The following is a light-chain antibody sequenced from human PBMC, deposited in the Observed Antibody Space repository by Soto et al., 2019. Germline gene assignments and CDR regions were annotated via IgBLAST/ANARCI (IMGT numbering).Light chain of an antibody. CDR3: QQYNNWPLT. Sequence: IVMTQSPATLSVSPGESATLSCRASQSVSSKLAWYQQKPGQAPRLLIYGASTRATGIPARFSGSGSGTEFTLTISSLQSEDFAIYYCQQYNNWPLTFGGGTKVEIK. J-gene: IGKJ4*01. V-gene: IGKV3-15*01. CDR1: QSVSSK. CDR2: GAS.